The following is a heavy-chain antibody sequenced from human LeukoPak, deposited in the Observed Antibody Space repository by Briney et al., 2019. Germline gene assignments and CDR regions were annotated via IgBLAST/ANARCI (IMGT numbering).Heavy chain of an antibody. J-gene: IGHJ4*02. CDR3: ARDMEYSGYEHFDY. D-gene: IGHD5-12*01. CDR1: GYTFTSYG. V-gene: IGHV1-18*04. Sequence: GASVKVSCKASGYTFTSYGISWVRQGPGQGLEWMGWISAYNGNTNYAQKLQGRVTMTTDTSTSTAYMELRSLRSDDTAVYYCARDMEYSGYEHFDYWGQGTLVTVSS. CDR2: ISAYNGNT.